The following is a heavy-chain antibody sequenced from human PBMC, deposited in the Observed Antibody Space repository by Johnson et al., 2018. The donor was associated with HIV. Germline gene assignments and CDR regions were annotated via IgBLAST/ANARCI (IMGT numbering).Heavy chain of an antibody. V-gene: IGHV3-30*18. D-gene: IGHD1-7*01. CDR1: GFTFSSYG. J-gene: IGHJ3*02. Sequence: QVQLVESGGGVVQPGRSLRLSCAASGFTFSSYGIHWVRQAPGKGLEWVGVISYDGSNKYYADSVKGRFTISRDNSKNTLYLQMNSLRAEDTAVYYCAKGFFELDDAFDIWGQGTMVTVSS. CDR2: ISYDGSNK. CDR3: AKGFFELDDAFDI.